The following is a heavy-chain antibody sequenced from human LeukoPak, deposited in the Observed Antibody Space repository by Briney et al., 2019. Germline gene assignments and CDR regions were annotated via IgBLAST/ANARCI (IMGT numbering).Heavy chain of an antibody. J-gene: IGHJ5*02. V-gene: IGHV3-48*04. CDR2: ISSSGSTI. Sequence: GGSLRLSCAASGFTFSSYSMNWVRQAPGKGLEWVSYISSSGSTIYYADSVKGRFTISRDNAKNSLYLQMNSLRAEDTAVYYCARVENNWFDPWGQGTLVTVSS. CDR3: ARVENNWFDP. CDR1: GFTFSSYS.